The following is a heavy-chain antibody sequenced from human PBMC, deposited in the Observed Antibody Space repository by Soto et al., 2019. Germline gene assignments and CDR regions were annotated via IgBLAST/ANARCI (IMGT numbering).Heavy chain of an antibody. J-gene: IGHJ4*02. CDR1: AYTFTSYG. D-gene: IGHD3-9*01. Sequence: GASVNVSCKASAYTFTSYGISWVRQAPGQQLKLMGWTSGHNGNTYYAQELQGRVTKTADTSTSRAFMELRSLRSDDTAVYYCARDGTYDVLAGYYYSYDDWRQGALVTVCS. CDR2: TSGHNGNT. CDR3: ARDGTYDVLAGYYYSYDD. V-gene: IGHV1-18*01.